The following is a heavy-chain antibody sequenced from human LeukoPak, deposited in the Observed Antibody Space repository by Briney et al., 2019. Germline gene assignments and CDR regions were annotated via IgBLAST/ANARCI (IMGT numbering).Heavy chain of an antibody. V-gene: IGHV4-61*01. CDR3: ARDIRDYDFYNWFDP. CDR2: IYYSGST. J-gene: IGHJ5*02. Sequence: SVTLSLTCTVSGGSVSSGSYYWSWIRQPPGKGLEWIGYIYYSGSTNYNPSLKSRVTISVDTSKNQFSLKLSSVTAADTAVYYCARDIRDYDFYNWFDPWGQGTLVTVSS. D-gene: IGHD3-3*01. CDR1: GGSVSSGSYY.